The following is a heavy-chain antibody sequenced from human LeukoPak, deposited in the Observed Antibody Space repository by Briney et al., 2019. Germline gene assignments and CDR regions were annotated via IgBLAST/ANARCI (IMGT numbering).Heavy chain of an antibody. CDR3: ARAPIVVVVSNWFDP. CDR1: CLSFIGYY. Sequence: KPSETLSLTCAVYCLSFIGYYWSWIRQPPGKGLEWIGEINHSGSTNYSPSLKSRVTISVDTSKNQFSLKLCSVTAADTAVYYCARAPIVVVVSNWFDPLGQGTLVTVSS. J-gene: IGHJ5*02. CDR2: INHSGST. D-gene: IGHD2-15*01. V-gene: IGHV4-34*01.